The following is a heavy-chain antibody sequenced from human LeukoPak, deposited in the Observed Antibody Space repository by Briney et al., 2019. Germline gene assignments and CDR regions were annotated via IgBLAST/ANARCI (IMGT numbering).Heavy chain of an antibody. D-gene: IGHD4-17*01. CDR1: GGSISSSNW. CDR2: IYHSGST. J-gene: IGHJ3*02. CDR3: ARRHYDYGVPSRAFDI. V-gene: IGHV4-4*02. Sequence: SETLSLTCAVSGGSISSSNWWSWVRQPPGKGLEWIGEIYHSGSTNYNPSLKSRVTISVDKSKNQFSLKLSSVTAADTAVYYCARRHYDYGVPSRAFDIWGQGTMVTVSS.